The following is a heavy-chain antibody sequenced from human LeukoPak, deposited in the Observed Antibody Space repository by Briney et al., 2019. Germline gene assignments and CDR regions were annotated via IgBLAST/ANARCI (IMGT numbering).Heavy chain of an antibody. CDR3: AREGRITMVRGVILNWFGP. Sequence: ASVKVSCKASGYTFTGYYMHWVRQAPGQGLEWMGWINPNSGGTNYAQKFQGRVTMTRDTSISTAYMELSSLRSDDTAVYYCAREGRITMVRGVILNWFGPWGQGTLVTVSS. CDR2: INPNSGGT. D-gene: IGHD3-10*01. CDR1: GYTFTGYY. V-gene: IGHV1-2*02. J-gene: IGHJ5*02.